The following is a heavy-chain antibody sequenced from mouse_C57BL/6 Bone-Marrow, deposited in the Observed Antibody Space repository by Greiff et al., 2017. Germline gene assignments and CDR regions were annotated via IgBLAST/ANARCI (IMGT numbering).Heavy chain of an antibody. CDR3: ARRRRGY. Sequence: QVQLQQSGAELARPGASVKLSCKASGYTFTSYGISWVKQRTGQGLEWIGEIHPRSGNTYYNEKFKGKATLTADKSSSTAYMELRSLTSEDSAVYFCARRRRGYWGQGTTLTVSS. CDR2: IHPRSGNT. J-gene: IGHJ2*01. V-gene: IGHV1-81*01. CDR1: GYTFTSYG.